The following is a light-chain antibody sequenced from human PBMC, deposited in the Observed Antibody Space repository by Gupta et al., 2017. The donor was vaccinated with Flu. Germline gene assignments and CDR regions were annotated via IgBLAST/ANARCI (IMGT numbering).Light chain of an antibody. CDR1: QSVTRN. V-gene: IGKV3-15*01. J-gene: IGKJ2*01. Sequence: EIVMTQSPATLSVSPGERVTLSCRASQSVTRNLAWYQQKPGQAPRLLIYGASTRDTGIPTRFSGSGSGTEFTLTISSLQPEDFALYFCLQYNDWTPTFGQGTKLEIK. CDR3: LQYNDWTPT. CDR2: GAS.